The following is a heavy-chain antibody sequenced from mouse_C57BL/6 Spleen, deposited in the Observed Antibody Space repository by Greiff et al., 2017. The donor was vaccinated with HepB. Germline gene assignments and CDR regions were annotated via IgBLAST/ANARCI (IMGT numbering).Heavy chain of an antibody. CDR1: GYTFTSYW. CDR2: IDPSDSYT. Sequence: VQLQQPGAELVRPGPSVKLSCKASGYTFTSYWMHWVKQRPGQGLEWIGVIDPSDSYTNYNQKFKGKATLTVDTSSSTAYMQLSSLTSEDSAVYYCARLLRSRFDYWGQGTTLTVSS. J-gene: IGHJ2*01. CDR3: ARLLRSRFDY. V-gene: IGHV1-59*01. D-gene: IGHD1-1*01.